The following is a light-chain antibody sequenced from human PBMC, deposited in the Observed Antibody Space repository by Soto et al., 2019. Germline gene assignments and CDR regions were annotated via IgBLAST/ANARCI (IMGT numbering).Light chain of an antibody. Sequence: QSVLTQPPSASGTPGQRVAISCSGSSSNIGSHTVNWYQQLPGTAPKLLIYGHDQRPSGVPDRFSGSKSGTSASLAISGLQAEDEVDYYCAAWDDSLNGPVFGGGTKLTVL. J-gene: IGLJ3*02. CDR1: SSNIGSHT. CDR3: AAWDDSLNGPV. V-gene: IGLV1-44*01. CDR2: GHD.